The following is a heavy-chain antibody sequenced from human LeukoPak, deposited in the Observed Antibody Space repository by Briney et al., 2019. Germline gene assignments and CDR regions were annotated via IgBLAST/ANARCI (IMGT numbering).Heavy chain of an antibody. CDR1: GGTFSSYA. Sequence: ASVKVSCKASGGTFSSYAMSWVRQAPGKGLEWVSAISGSGGSTYYADSVKGRFTISRDNSKNTLYLQMNSLRAEDTAVYYCAKIGLMVYAFFDYWGQGTLVTVSS. V-gene: IGHV3-23*01. CDR2: ISGSGGST. CDR3: AKIGLMVYAFFDY. D-gene: IGHD2-8*01. J-gene: IGHJ4*02.